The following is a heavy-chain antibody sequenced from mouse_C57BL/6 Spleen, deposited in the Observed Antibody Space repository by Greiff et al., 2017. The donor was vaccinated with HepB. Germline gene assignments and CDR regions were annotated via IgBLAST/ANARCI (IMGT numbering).Heavy chain of an antibody. Sequence: EVQLQQSGPELVKPGASVKISCKASGYTFTDYYMNWVKQSHGKSLEWIGDINPNNGGTSYNQKFKGKATLTVDKSSSTAYMELRSLTSEASAVYYCARPGGFAYWGQGTLVTVSA. CDR2: INPNNGGT. CDR3: ARPGGFAY. CDR1: GYTFTDYY. V-gene: IGHV1-26*01. J-gene: IGHJ3*01.